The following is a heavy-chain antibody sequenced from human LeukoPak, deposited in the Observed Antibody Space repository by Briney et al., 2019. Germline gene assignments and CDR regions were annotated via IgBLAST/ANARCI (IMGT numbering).Heavy chain of an antibody. V-gene: IGHV1-69*04. CDR1: GGTFSSYA. CDR2: IIPILGIA. D-gene: IGHD4-17*01. J-gene: IGHJ6*02. CDR3: ARGDYGVGFYYYYGMDV. Sequence: ASVKVSCKASGGTFSSYAISWVRQAPGQGLEWMGRIIPILGIANYAQKFQGRVTITADKSTSTAYMELSSLRSEDTAVYYCARGDYGVGFYYYYGMDVWGQGTTVTVSS.